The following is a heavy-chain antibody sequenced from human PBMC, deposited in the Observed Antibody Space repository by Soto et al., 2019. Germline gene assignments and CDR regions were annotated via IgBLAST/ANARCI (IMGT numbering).Heavy chain of an antibody. CDR2: IKQDGSEK. V-gene: IGHV3-7*01. J-gene: IGHJ4*02. D-gene: IGHD4-4*01. CDR1: GFTFSSYW. CDR3: ARDRAQHDYSTDYFDY. Sequence: PGGSLRLSCAASGFTFSSYWMSWVRQAPGKGLEWVANIKQDGSEKYYVDSVKGRFTISRDNAKNSLYLQMNSLRAEDTAVYYCARDRAQHDYSTDYFDYWGQGTLVTVSS.